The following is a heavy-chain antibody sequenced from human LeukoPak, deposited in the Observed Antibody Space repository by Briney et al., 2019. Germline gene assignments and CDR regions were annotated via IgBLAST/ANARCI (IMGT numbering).Heavy chain of an antibody. CDR2: INPSGGST. V-gene: IGHV1-46*01. CDR1: GYTFTSYY. D-gene: IGHD5-18*01. CDR3: ARDRVQDTAMAEPFDY. J-gene: IGHJ4*02. Sequence: ASVKVSCKASGYTFTSYYMHWVRQAPGQGLEWMGIINPSGGSTSYAQKFQGRVTMTRDMSTSTVYMELSSLRSEDTAVYYCARDRVQDTAMAEPFDYWGQGTLVTVSS.